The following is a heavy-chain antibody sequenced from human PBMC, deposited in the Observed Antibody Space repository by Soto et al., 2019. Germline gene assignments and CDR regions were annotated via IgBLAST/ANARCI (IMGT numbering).Heavy chain of an antibody. V-gene: IGHV3-23*01. Sequence: GGSLRLSCAASGFAFSSYAMSWVRQAPGKGLEWVSAISDSGGSTYYADSVKGRFTISRDNSKNTLYLQMNSLRAEDTAVYYCANRDTSMVTRYYYGMDVWGQGTTVTVYS. CDR2: ISDSGGST. D-gene: IGHD5-18*01. CDR3: ANRDTSMVTRYYYGMDV. J-gene: IGHJ6*02. CDR1: GFAFSSYA.